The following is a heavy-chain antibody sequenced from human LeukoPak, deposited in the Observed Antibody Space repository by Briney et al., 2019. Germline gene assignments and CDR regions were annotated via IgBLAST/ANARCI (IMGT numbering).Heavy chain of an antibody. CDR3: ARIRSEWWELFDY. V-gene: IGHV5-51*01. CDR2: IYPGDSDT. Sequence: GESLKISCKGSGYSFTSYWIGWVRPLPGKGLEWMGIIYPGDSDTRYSPSFQGQVTISADKSISTAYLQWSSLKASDTAMYYCARIRSEWWELFDYWGQGTLVTVPS. D-gene: IGHD2-15*01. J-gene: IGHJ4*02. CDR1: GYSFTSYW.